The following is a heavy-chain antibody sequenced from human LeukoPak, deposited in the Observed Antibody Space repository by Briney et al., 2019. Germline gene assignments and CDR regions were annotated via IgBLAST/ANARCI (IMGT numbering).Heavy chain of an antibody. CDR3: ARERVYDGSGGGLTETPLFYHYGMDV. D-gene: IGHD3-10*01. J-gene: IGHJ6*01. CDR2: IYNGDNS. CDR1: GFSVSHNY. V-gene: IGHV3-53*01. Sequence: GGSLRLSCAASGFSVSHNYMSWVRQAPGKGLEWVSNIYNGDNSFYADSVKGRFTISRDIFKNTLYLQMSGLRAEDTAVYYCARERVYDGSGGGLTETPLFYHYGMDVWGQGTTVTVAS.